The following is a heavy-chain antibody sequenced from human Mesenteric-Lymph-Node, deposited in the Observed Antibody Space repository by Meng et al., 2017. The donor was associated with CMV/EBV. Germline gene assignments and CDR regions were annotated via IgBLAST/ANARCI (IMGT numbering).Heavy chain of an antibody. D-gene: IGHD1-26*01. CDR1: GFTFSSYS. J-gene: IGHJ4*02. V-gene: IGHV3-21*01. Sequence: SCAASGFTFSSYSSNWVRQAPGKGLEWVTSISSSSSYIYYADSVKGRFTISRDNAKNSLYLQMNSLRAEDTAVYYCATVGAAKVFDYWGQGTLVTVSS. CDR3: ATVGAAKVFDY. CDR2: ISSSSSYI.